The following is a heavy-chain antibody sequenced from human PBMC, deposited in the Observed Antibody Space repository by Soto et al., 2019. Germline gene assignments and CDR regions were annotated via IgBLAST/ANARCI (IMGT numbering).Heavy chain of an antibody. D-gene: IGHD4-17*01. J-gene: IGHJ6*02. CDR3: AREMGGDYSGVAFYYGMDV. V-gene: IGHV3-30-3*01. CDR2: ISYDGGKK. CDR1: GFTFGNYA. Sequence: GGSLRLSCAASGFTFGNYAIHWVRQAPGKGLEWVAIISYDGGKKDYTDSVKGRFTISRDNSKNTLYLQMNSLRAEDTAVYYCAREMGGDYSGVAFYYGMDVWGQGTTVTVSS.